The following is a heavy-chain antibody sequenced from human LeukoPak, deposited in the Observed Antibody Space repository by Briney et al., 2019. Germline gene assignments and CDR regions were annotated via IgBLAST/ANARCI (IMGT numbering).Heavy chain of an antibody. D-gene: IGHD2-21*01. CDR2: IIPFLGTT. CDR3: TIIPNVILFTHYFEY. CDR1: GGTFSSYA. Sequence: PVKVSCKASGGTFSSYAISWVRQAPGQGLEWMGSIIPFLGTTNYAQKFQGRVTITADEPTRTAYMELTYVRYDDTAVYYCTIIPNVILFTHYFEYWGQGTLVTVSS. V-gene: IGHV1-69*11. J-gene: IGHJ4*02.